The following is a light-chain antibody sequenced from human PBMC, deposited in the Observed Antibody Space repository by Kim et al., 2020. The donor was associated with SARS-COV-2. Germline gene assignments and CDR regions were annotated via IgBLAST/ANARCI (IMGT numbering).Light chain of an antibody. CDR2: SNH. Sequence: TISCSGSSSNIGRNTVNWYQQVPGTAPKLLIYSNHQRPSGVPDRFAGSRSGTSASLAISGLQSEDEADYYCAAWDDSLNGYYAFGTGTKVTVL. CDR3: AAWDDSLNGYYA. CDR1: SSNIGRNT. V-gene: IGLV1-44*01. J-gene: IGLJ1*01.